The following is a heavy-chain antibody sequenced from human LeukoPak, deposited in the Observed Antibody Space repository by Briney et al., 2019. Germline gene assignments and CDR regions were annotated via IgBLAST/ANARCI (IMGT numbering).Heavy chain of an antibody. Sequence: ASVKASCKASGYTFTSYGISWVRQAPGQGLEWMGWISAYNGNTNYAQKLQGRVTMTTDTSTSTAYMELRSLRSDDTAVYYCGRERGYYYDSSGYSDYWGQGTLVTVSS. D-gene: IGHD3-22*01. CDR2: ISAYNGNT. CDR3: GRERGYYYDSSGYSDY. CDR1: GYTFTSYG. V-gene: IGHV1-18*01. J-gene: IGHJ4*02.